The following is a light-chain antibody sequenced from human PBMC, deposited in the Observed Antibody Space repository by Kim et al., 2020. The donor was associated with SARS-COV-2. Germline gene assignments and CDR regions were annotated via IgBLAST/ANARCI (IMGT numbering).Light chain of an antibody. CDR3: QASDSSTEV. CDR2: RDS. CDR1: KLGDEY. J-gene: IGLJ1*01. Sequence: SYELTQPPSVSVSPGQTASISCSGDKLGDEYVSWFQHKPGQSPLLVIYRDSKRPSGIPERFSGSNSGNTDTLTITGTQAMDEADYYCQASDSSTEVFGTGTKVTVL. V-gene: IGLV3-1*01.